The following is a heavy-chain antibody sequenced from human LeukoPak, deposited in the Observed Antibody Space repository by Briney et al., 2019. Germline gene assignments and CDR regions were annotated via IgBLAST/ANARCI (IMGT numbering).Heavy chain of an antibody. J-gene: IGHJ3*02. D-gene: IGHD6-6*01. CDR3: ARDSNSGAFDI. CDR1: VSTFTKYY. CDR2: INPSGGST. V-gene: IGHV1-46*01. Sequence: GASVKVSCKASVSTFTKYYMHWVRQARGQGLEWMGIINPSGGSTSYAQKFQGRVTMTRDTATSRVYIEVSSLRSEDTAVYYCARDSNSGAFDIWGQGTMVTVSS.